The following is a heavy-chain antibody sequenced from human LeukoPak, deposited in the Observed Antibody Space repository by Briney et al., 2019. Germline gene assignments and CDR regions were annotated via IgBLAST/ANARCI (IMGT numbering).Heavy chain of an antibody. CDR2: ISGSGGRT. Sequence: PGGSLRLSCAASGFSFSSYGMSWVRQAPGKGLEWVSTISGSGGRTYYADSVKGRFTISRDNSKNTMYLQMNSLRAEDTAVYYCAKDRGGYYDSSGYGFFDYWGQGTLVTVSS. CDR1: GFSFSSYG. V-gene: IGHV3-23*01. J-gene: IGHJ4*02. CDR3: AKDRGGYYDSSGYGFFDY. D-gene: IGHD3-22*01.